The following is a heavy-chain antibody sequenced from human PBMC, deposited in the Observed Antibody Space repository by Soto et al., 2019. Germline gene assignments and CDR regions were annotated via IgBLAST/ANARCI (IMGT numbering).Heavy chain of an antibody. V-gene: IGHV4-59*01. J-gene: IGHJ4*02. CDR1: GGSMRDYY. CDR2: IYYSGNT. CDR3: ARVTHDDYGDYVLIDY. D-gene: IGHD4-17*01. Sequence: SETLSLTCSVSGGSMRDYYWSWIRQSPGKGPEWIGYIYYSGNTNYNPSLKSRVTISVDMPKSLFSLKLNSVTAADTAVYYCARVTHDDYGDYVLIDYWGQGTLVTVSS.